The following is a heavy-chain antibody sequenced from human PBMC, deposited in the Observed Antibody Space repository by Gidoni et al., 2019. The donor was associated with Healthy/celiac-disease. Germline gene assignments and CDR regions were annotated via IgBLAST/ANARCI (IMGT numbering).Heavy chain of an antibody. CDR2: IYYSGST. D-gene: IGHD3-9*01. Sequence: QVQLQESGPGLVKPSETLSLTCTVSGGSISSYYWSWIRQPPGKGLEWIGYIYYSGSTNYNPSLKIRVTISVDTSKNQFSLKLSFVTAADTAVYYCARGAGYDILTGYYKGGYFDYWGQGTLVTVSS. V-gene: IGHV4-59*01. CDR3: ARGAGYDILTGYYKGGYFDY. CDR1: GGSISSYY. J-gene: IGHJ4*02.